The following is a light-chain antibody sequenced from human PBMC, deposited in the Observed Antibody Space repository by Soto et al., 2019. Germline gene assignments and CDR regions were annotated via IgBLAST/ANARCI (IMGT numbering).Light chain of an antibody. CDR1: SNDVGAFNY. Sequence: QAVVTQPASVSGSPGQSITISCTGTSNDVGAFNYVSWYHQHPGKAPKLLIYDVTYRPSGVSNRFSGSKSGNTASLTISGLQAEDEADYYCSSYTRDSTLIFGGGTKVTVL. V-gene: IGLV2-14*01. CDR2: DVT. J-gene: IGLJ2*01. CDR3: SSYTRDSTLI.